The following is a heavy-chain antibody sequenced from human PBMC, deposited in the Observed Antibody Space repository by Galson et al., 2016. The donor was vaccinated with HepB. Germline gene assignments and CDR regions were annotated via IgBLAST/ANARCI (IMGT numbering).Heavy chain of an antibody. J-gene: IGHJ4*02. CDR1: GSTVNPAA. V-gene: IGHV3-30*04. CDR2: ISHDGSSL. D-gene: IGHD3-16*02. Sequence: SLRLSCAASGSTVNPAAMNWVRQAPGKGLEWVAIISHDGSSLLYADSVKGRFTISRDNSKNMLFLQMDSLTAEDTAVYYCARQERGSYRGSLDYWGQGILVTVSS. CDR3: ARQERGSYRGSLDY.